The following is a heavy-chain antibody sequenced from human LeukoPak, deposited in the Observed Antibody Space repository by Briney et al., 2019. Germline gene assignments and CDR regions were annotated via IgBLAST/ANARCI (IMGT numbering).Heavy chain of an antibody. J-gene: IGHJ6*03. CDR2: INHSGST. D-gene: IGHD1-26*01. Sequence: SETLSLTCAVYGGSFSGYYWSWIRQPPGKGLEWIGEINHSGSTNYNPSLKSRVTISVDTSKNQFSLKLSSVTAADTAVYYCARRSGRLYYYYMDVWGKGTMVTVSS. V-gene: IGHV4-34*01. CDR3: ARRSGRLYYYYMDV. CDR1: GGSFSGYY.